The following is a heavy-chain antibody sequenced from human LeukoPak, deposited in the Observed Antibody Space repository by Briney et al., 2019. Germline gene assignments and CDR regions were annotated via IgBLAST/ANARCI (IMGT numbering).Heavy chain of an antibody. D-gene: IGHD3-16*01. CDR3: AKDWGEYFDYVWGSFTSFDF. CDR1: GFTFSSSA. CDR2: ISGSGHRT. V-gene: IGHV3-23*01. J-gene: IGHJ4*02. Sequence: GGSLRLSCAASGFTFSSSAMTWVRQAPGKGLEWVSGISGSGHRTYYADSVKGRFTISRDNSKNTLYLQMNSLRAEDTAVYYCAKDWGEYFDYVWGSFTSFDFWGQGTLVTVSS.